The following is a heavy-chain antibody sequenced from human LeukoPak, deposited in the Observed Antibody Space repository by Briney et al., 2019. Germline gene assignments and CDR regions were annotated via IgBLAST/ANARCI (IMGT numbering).Heavy chain of an antibody. V-gene: IGHV1-69*13. D-gene: IGHD5-18*01. CDR1: GYTFTTYF. Sequence: SVKVSCKASGYTFTTYFMNWVRQAPGQGLERMGGIIPIFGTTNYAQKFQGRVTITADASTNTAYMELSILRSEDTAVYYCARGTSGYSYGYFYYYAMDVWGQGTTVTVSS. CDR3: ARGTSGYSYGYFYYYAMDV. CDR2: IIPIFGTT. J-gene: IGHJ6*02.